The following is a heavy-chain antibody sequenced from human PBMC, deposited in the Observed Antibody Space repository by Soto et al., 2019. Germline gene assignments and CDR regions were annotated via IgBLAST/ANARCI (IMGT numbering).Heavy chain of an antibody. CDR2: INTDGSAT. D-gene: IGHD1-26*01. J-gene: IGHJ4*02. CDR1: GSTLSSYW. CDR3: VRGYSDY. Sequence: LRLSCAASGSTLSSYWMHWVRQVPGQGLVWVSRINTDGSATNYADSVKGRFTMSRGNARNTMYLQMNSLRAEDTAVYYCVRGYSDYWGQGTLVTVSS. V-gene: IGHV3-74*01.